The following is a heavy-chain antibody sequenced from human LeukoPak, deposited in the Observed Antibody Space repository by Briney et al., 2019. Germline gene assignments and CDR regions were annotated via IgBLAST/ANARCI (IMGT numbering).Heavy chain of an antibody. CDR3: ARDCWERTWYYYDSSGYYYCPGDY. CDR2: VSYDGRNK. V-gene: IGHV3-30*03. J-gene: IGHJ4*02. CDR1: GFTLSSYS. D-gene: IGHD3-22*01. Sequence: GGSLRLSCAASGFTLSSYSMNWVRQAPGKGLEWVAVVSYDGRNKYYADSVKGRFTISRDNSKNTLYLQMNSLRAEDTAVYYCARDCWERTWYYYDSSGYYYCPGDYWGQGTLVTVSS.